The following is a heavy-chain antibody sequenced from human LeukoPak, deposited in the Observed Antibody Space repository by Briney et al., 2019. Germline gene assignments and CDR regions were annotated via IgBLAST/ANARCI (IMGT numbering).Heavy chain of an antibody. CDR1: GFTFSSYG. V-gene: IGHV3-33*01. CDR3: AREVGWLVTKVAARPFDY. D-gene: IGHD6-6*01. Sequence: GGSLRLSCAASGFTFSSYGMHWVRQAPGKGLEWVAVIWYDGSNKYYADSVKGRFTISRDNSKNTLYLQMNSLRAEDTAVYYCAREVGWLVTKVAARPFDYWGQGTLVTVSS. CDR2: IWYDGSNK. J-gene: IGHJ4*02.